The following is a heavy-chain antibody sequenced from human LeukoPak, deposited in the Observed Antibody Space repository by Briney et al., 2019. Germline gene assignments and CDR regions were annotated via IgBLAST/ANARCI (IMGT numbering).Heavy chain of an antibody. V-gene: IGHV4-39*07. CDR3: ARDSSGWYRPPRYYFDY. J-gene: IGHJ4*02. D-gene: IGHD6-19*01. Sequence: PSETLSLTCTVSGGSISSSSYYWGWIRQPPGKGLEWIGSIYYSGSTYYNPSLKSRVTISVDTSKNQFSLKLSSVTAADTAVYYCARDSSGWYRPPRYYFDYWGQGTLVTVSS. CDR1: GGSISSSSYY. CDR2: IYYSGST.